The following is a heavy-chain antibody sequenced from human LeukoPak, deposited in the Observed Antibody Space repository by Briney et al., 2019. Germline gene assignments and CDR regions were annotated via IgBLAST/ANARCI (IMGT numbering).Heavy chain of an antibody. V-gene: IGHV3-21*04. CDR1: GFTFSSYS. Sequence: PGRSLRLSCAASGFTFSSYSMNWVRQAPGKGLEWVSSISSSSSYIYYADSVKGRFTISRDNAKNSLYLQMNSLRAEDTAVYYCARVSGSYRDAFDIWGQGTMVTVSS. CDR3: ARVSGSYRDAFDI. D-gene: IGHD1-26*01. J-gene: IGHJ3*02. CDR2: ISSSSSYI.